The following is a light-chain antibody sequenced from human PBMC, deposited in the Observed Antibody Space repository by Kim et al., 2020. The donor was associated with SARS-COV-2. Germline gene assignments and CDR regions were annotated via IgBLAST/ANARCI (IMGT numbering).Light chain of an antibody. J-gene: IGKJ1*01. CDR3: QQYGSSTT. CDR2: GAS. V-gene: IGKV3-20*01. Sequence: EIVLTQSPGTLSLSPGERATLSCRASQSVSSSYLAWYKQKPGQAPRLLIYGASSRATGIPDRFSGSGSGTDFTLTISRLEPEDFAVYYCQQYGSSTTFGQGTKVEIK. CDR1: QSVSSSY.